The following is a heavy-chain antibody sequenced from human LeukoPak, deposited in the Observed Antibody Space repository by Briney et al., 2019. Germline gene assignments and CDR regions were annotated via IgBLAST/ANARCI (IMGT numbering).Heavy chain of an antibody. CDR2: ISGSGGST. V-gene: IGHV3-23*01. J-gene: IGHJ4*02. CDR3: AKKGEWFGVVKPLDY. Sequence: PGGSLRLSCAAPGFTFSSYAMSWVSQAPGKGLEWVSAISGSGGSTYYADSVKGRFTISRDNSKNMLYLQMNSLRVEDTAVYYCAKKGEWFGVVKPLDYWGQGTLVTVSS. CDR1: GFTFSSYA. D-gene: IGHD3-3*01.